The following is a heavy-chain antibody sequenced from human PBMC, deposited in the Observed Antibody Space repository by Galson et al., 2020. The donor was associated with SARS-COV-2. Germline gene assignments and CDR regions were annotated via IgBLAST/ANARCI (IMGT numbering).Heavy chain of an antibody. D-gene: IGHD6-19*01. J-gene: IGHJ6*02. CDR3: AKDPRVRQWLVRTDKIMVGLDV. CDR2: ISESGGNT. Sequence: TGGSLRLSCAASGFTFSSNAMTWVRQAPGKGLEWVSSISESGGNTNYADSVKGRFTISRDNSQNTLFLQMNSLGAEDTAVYYCAKDPRVRQWLVRTDKIMVGLDVWGQGTTVTVS. CDR1: GFTFSSNA. V-gene: IGHV3-23*01.